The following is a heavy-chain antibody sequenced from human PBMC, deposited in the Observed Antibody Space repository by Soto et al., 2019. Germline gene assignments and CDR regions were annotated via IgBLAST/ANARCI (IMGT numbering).Heavy chain of an antibody. CDR1: GFTFSDHY. D-gene: IGHD6-25*01. J-gene: IGHJ4*02. Sequence: EVQLVESGGGLVQPGGSLRLSCAASGFTFSDHYMDWVRQTPGKGLEWVGRTRNKANSYTTEYAASVKGRFTISRDDSRNSLYLQMNSLKTEDTAVYFCARVRMSGLYYFDYWGQGTPVTVSS. CDR3: ARVRMSGLYYFDY. V-gene: IGHV3-72*01. CDR2: TRNKANSYTT.